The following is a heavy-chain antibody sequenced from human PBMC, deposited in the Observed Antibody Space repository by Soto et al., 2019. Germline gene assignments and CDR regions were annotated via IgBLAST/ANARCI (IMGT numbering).Heavy chain of an antibody. J-gene: IGHJ3*02. CDR1: GGTFSSYT. CDR3: ARGITIFGVVPGAFDI. Sequence: ASVKVSCKASGGTFSSYTISWVRQAPGQGLEWMGRIIPILGIANYAQKFQGRVTITADKSTSTAYMELSSLRSEDTAVYYCARGITIFGVVPGAFDIRAQRTTVTVSS. V-gene: IGHV1-69*02. CDR2: IIPILGIA. D-gene: IGHD3-3*01.